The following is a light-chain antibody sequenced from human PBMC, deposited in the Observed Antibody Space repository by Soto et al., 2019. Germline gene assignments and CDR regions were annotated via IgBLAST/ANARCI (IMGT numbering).Light chain of an antibody. V-gene: IGKV3D-20*01. Sequence: EIVLTQSPATLSLSPGERATLSCGASQSINNNYLAWYQQKPGLAPRLLIYDASTRAAGIPDRFSGSGSGTDFTLTISRLEPEDGAVYYCQQFDNLITFGGGTKVEIK. CDR2: DAS. CDR1: QSINNNY. CDR3: QQFDNLIT. J-gene: IGKJ4*01.